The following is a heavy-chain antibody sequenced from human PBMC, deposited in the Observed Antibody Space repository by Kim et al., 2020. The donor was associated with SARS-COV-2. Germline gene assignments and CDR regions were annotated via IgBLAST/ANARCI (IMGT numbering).Heavy chain of an antibody. V-gene: IGHV3-7*01. D-gene: IGHD6-19*01. Sequence: GGSLRLSCVGSGFTFESYWMSWVRQAPGKGLEWVANIMQNGRERYYVASVKGRFTISRDNARNSLSLEMNNLRADDTAVYYCVRGRMGNSGWYGANWGQGTLVTVSS. J-gene: IGHJ4*02. CDR1: GFTFESYW. CDR3: VRGRMGNSGWYGAN. CDR2: IMQNGRER.